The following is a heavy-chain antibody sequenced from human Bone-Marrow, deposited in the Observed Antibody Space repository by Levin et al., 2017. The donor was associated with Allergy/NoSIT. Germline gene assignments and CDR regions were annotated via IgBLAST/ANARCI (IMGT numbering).Heavy chain of an antibody. CDR1: GGSFSGYY. CDR3: ARGRGAAMGGY. CDR2: INHSGST. Sequence: ASETLSLTCAVYGGSFSGYYWSWIRQPPGKGLEWIGEINHSGSTNYNPSLKSRVTISVDTSKNQFSLKLSSVTAADTAVYYCARGRGAAMGGYWGQGTLVTVSS. J-gene: IGHJ4*02. D-gene: IGHD5-18*01. V-gene: IGHV4-34*01.